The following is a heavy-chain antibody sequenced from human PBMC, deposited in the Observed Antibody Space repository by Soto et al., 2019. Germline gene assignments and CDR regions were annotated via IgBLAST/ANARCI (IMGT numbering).Heavy chain of an antibody. V-gene: IGHV1-69*06. D-gene: IGHD6-13*01. Sequence: QVQLVQSGAEVKKPGSSVNVSCKASGGTFSSYAISWVRQAPGQGLEWMGGIIPIFGTANYAQKFQGRVTITADKSTSTACMELSSLRSEATAVYYCARAEQPEHQNYYYYSGMDVWGQGTTVTVSS. CDR2: IIPIFGTA. CDR1: GGTFSSYA. CDR3: ARAEQPEHQNYYYYSGMDV. J-gene: IGHJ6*02.